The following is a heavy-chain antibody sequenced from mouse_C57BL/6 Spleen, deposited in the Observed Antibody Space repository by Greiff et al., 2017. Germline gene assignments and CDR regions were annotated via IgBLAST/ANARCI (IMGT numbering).Heavy chain of an antibody. CDR3: ARGDYGRSFY. CDR1: GYSFTGYY. J-gene: IGHJ2*01. Sequence: EVQLQQSGPELVKPGASVKISCKASGYSFTGYYMNWVKQSPEKSLEWIGDINPSTGGTTYNQKFKAKATLTVNKSSSTAYMQLKSLTSEDSAVYYCARGDYGRSFYWGQGTTLTVSS. CDR2: INPSTGGT. V-gene: IGHV1-42*01. D-gene: IGHD1-1*01.